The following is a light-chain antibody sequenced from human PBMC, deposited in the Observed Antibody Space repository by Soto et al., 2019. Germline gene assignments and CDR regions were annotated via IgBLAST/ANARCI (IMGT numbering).Light chain of an antibody. CDR1: QSVSGY. J-gene: IGKJ4*01. V-gene: IGKV3-11*01. Sequence: VLTQSPATLSLSPWERATLSCRASQSVSGYLAWYQQKPGQAPRLLIYDASNRATGIPARFSGSGSGTDFTLTISSLEPEDFGVYYCPQRSNDLTFGGGTKVEIK. CDR3: PQRSNDLT. CDR2: DAS.